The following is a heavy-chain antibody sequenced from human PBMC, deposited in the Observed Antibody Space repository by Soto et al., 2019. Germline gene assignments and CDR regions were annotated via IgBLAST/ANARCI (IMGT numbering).Heavy chain of an antibody. D-gene: IGHD5-18*01. V-gene: IGHV1-58*01. CDR3: AADSGEYSYGYSYYYYGMDV. Sequence: QMPLVQSGPEVKKPGTSVKVSCKASGFTFTSSAVQWVRQARGQRLEWIGWIVVGSGNTNYAQKFQERVTITRDMSTSTAYMELSSLRSEDTAVYYCAADSGEYSYGYSYYYYGMDVWGQGTTVTVSS. CDR2: IVVGSGNT. J-gene: IGHJ6*02. CDR1: GFTFTSSA.